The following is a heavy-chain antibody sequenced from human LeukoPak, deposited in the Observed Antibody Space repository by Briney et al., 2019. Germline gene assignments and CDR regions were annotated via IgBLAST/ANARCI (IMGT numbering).Heavy chain of an antibody. CDR3: ARGLGISGFY. J-gene: IGHJ4*02. D-gene: IGHD3-22*01. V-gene: IGHV3-21*01. CDR2: ISSSSSYI. Sequence: AGGSLRLSCAASGFTFSSYSMNWDRQAPGKGLEWVSSISSSSSYIYYADSVKGRFTISRDNAKNSLYLQMNSLRAEDTAVYYCARGLGISGFYWGQGTLVTVSP. CDR1: GFTFSSYS.